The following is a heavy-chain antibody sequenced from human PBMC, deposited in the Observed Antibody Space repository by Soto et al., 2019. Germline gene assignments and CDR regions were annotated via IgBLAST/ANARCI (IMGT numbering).Heavy chain of an antibody. Sequence: SVKVSCKASGGTFSSYAISWVRQAPGQGLEWMGGIIPIFGTANYAQKFQGRVTITADESTSTAYMELSSLRSEDTAVYYCHGTIKAVEMATTTFDYWGQGTLVTVSS. J-gene: IGHJ4*02. CDR3: HGTIKAVEMATTTFDY. V-gene: IGHV1-69*13. D-gene: IGHD1-1*01. CDR2: IIPIFGTA. CDR1: GGTFSSYA.